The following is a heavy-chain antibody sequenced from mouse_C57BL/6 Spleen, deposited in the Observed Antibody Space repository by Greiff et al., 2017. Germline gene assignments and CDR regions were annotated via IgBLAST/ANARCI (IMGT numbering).Heavy chain of an antibody. CDR2: IYPGGGYT. J-gene: IGHJ2*01. V-gene: IGHV1-63*01. Sequence: VMLVESGAELVRPGTSVKMSCKASGYTFTNYWIGWAKQRPGHGLEWIGDIYPGGGYTNYNEKFKGKATLTADKSSSTAYMQFSSLTSEDSAIYYCARSSIYYGYDYWGQGTTLTVSS. CDR1: GYTFTNYW. D-gene: IGHD2-2*01. CDR3: ARSSIYYGYDY.